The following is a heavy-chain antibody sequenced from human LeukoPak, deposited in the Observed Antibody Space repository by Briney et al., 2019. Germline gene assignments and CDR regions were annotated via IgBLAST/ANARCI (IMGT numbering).Heavy chain of an antibody. J-gene: IGHJ3*01. CDR2: IYYSGRP. D-gene: IGHD2-8*02. V-gene: IGHV4-39*01. CDR3: ASAGARYSDTGGLYAFDF. Sequence: PSETLSLTCTVSGVSTTSSNHFWGWIRQPPGKGLEWIGTIYYSGRPFHNPSLKSRVTISVDASKNQFSLQLNSVAAADTAVYYCASAGARYSDTGGLYAFDFWGRGTMVTVPS. CDR1: GVSTTSSNHF.